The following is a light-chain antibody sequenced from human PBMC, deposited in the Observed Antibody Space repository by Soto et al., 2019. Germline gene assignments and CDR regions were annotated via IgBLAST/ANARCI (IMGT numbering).Light chain of an antibody. Sequence: QSVLTQPPSASRTPGQRVTISCSGSSSNIGSNYVYWYQQLPGTVPQLLIYRNSERPSGVPDRFSGSKSGTSASLAISGLRSEDEADYYCAAWDDSLSGVVFGGGTQLTVL. J-gene: IGLJ2*01. V-gene: IGLV1-47*01. CDR3: AAWDDSLSGVV. CDR1: SSNIGSNY. CDR2: RNS.